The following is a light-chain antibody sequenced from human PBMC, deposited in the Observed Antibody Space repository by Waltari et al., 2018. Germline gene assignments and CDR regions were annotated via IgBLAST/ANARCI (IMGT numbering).Light chain of an antibody. CDR2: RSV. CDR3: SAWDNSLNIWM. Sequence: QAGLTQPPSVSTALGQTVTLTCPGGRDNVANHGAAWPQQRPVHPPKLLSPRSVNRPSGISERFSDSRSGNIASLTITALQPDDEADYVCSAWDNSLNIWMFGGGTKLTVL. CDR1: RDNVANHG. J-gene: IGLJ3*02. V-gene: IGLV10-54*04.